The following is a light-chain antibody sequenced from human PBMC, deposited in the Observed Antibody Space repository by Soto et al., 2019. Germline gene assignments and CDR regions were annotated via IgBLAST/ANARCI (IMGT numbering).Light chain of an antibody. J-gene: IGKJ2*01. CDR3: QQYGSSPYT. CDR1: QSVSSSY. V-gene: IGKV3-20*01. CDR2: DAS. Sequence: EIVLTQSPGTLSLSPGERATLSCRASQSVSSSYLAWHQQKPGQAPRLLIYDASSRVTGIPDRFSGSGSGTDFTLTISRLEPEDFAVYYCQQYGSSPYTFGQGTKLEIK.